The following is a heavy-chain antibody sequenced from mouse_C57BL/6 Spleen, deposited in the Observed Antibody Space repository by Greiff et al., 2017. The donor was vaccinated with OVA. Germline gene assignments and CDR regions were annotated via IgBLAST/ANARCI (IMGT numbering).Heavy chain of an antibody. Sequence: QVQLQQPGAELVRPGSSVKLSCKASGYTFTSYWMAWVKQRPGQGLEWIGNIYPSDSETHYNQKFKDKATLTVDKSSSTAYMQLSSLTSEDSAVYYSAREELRLRGYFDDWGKGTTLTVSS. D-gene: IGHD3-2*02. CDR1: GYTFTSYW. CDR3: AREELRLRGYFDD. V-gene: IGHV1-61*01. J-gene: IGHJ2*01. CDR2: IYPSDSET.